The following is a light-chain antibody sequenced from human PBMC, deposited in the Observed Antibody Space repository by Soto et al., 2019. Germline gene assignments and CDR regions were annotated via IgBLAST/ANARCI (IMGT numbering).Light chain of an antibody. J-gene: IGKJ5*01. V-gene: IGKV3-15*01. CDR3: QQYSNWPPIT. Sequence: EIVMTQSPATVSVSPGERATLSCRATQSVGSSLAWYQQKPGQAPRLLIYGASTRASGIPARFSGSGSGTEFTLTISRLQSEDFAVYFCQQYSNWPPITFGQGTRLEI. CDR1: QSVGSS. CDR2: GAS.